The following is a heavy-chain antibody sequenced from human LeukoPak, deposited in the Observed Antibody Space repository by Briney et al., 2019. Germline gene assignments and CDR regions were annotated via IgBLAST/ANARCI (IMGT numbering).Heavy chain of an antibody. CDR3: ARVQTHYGGNSYYYYGMDV. J-gene: IGHJ6*02. CDR2: IIPIFGIA. Sequence: GASVKVSCKASGGTFSSYAISWVRQAPGQGLEWMGRIIPIFGIANYAQKFQGRVTITADKSSSTAYMELSSLRSEDTAVYYCARVQTHYGGNSYYYYGMDVWGQGTTVTVSS. D-gene: IGHD4-23*01. V-gene: IGHV1-69*04. CDR1: GGTFSSYA.